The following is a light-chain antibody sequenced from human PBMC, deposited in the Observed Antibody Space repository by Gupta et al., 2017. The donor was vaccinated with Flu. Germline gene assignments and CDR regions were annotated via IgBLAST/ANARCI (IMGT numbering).Light chain of an antibody. V-gene: IGLV4-69*01. J-gene: IGLJ2*01. CDR1: SGHSSYA. Sequence: LVLIQSPSASASLGASVNLTCTLRSGHSSYAIAWHQQQSKKGPRFLMRIYNDGRHTKGDAIPYGFSGSSSGTAYYLTFSSVQADDEYYYYWQMSGTLVVFGGGTKLTVL. CDR2: IYNDGRH. CDR3: QMSGTLVV.